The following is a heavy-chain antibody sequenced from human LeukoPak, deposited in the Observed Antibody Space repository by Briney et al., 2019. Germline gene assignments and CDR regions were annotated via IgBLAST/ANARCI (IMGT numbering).Heavy chain of an antibody. Sequence: GGSLRLSCAASGFTFSSYWMSWVRQAPGKGLEWVANIKQDGSEKYYVDSVKGRFTISRDNAKNSLYLQMNSLRAEDTAVYYCARDSMVDFWSGYYRHFDYWGQGTLVTVSS. V-gene: IGHV3-7*01. CDR3: ARDSMVDFWSGYYRHFDY. J-gene: IGHJ4*02. D-gene: IGHD3-3*01. CDR2: IKQDGSEK. CDR1: GFTFSSYW.